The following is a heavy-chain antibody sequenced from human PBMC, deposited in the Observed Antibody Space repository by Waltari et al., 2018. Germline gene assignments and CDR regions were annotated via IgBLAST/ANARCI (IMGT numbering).Heavy chain of an antibody. CDR3: VRGQGFLLDY. CDR2: IKEDGSET. CDR1: KFPFRAFW. J-gene: IGHJ4*02. Sequence: EVQLVESGGGLVQPGGSLRLPCAALKFPFRAFWMNWVRQAPGKGLEWVVIIKEDGSETHFVDSVKGRFTISRDNARNLLFLQMNNLRAEDTAVYYCVRGQGFLLDYWGQGTLVTVSS. D-gene: IGHD3-3*01. V-gene: IGHV3-7*01.